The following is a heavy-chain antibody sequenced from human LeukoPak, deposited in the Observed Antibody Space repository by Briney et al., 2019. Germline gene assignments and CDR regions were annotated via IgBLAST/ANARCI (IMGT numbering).Heavy chain of an antibody. CDR2: MNPNSGNI. J-gene: IGHJ5*02. D-gene: IGHD3-16*01. CDR1: GYSFTSYD. CDR3: ARASGRIRYWFDP. V-gene: IGHV1-8*01. Sequence: ASVKVSCKSSGYSFTSYDINWVRQATGQGLELMGWMNPNSGNIGYSQKFPGKVTMTRNTSISTAYMELSSLRSEDTAVYYCARASGRIRYWFDPWGQGTLVTVSS.